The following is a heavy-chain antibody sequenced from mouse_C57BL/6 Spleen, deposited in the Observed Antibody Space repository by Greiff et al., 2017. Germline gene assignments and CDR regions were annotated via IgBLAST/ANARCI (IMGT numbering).Heavy chain of an antibody. J-gene: IGHJ1*03. CDR2: ISGGGGKT. Sequence: EVKLVESGGGLVKPGGSLKLSCAASGFTFSSYTMSWVRQTPEKRLEWVATISGGGGKTYYPDSVKGRLPISRDNAKNTLYLQMSSLRSEDTALYYCARYCNYIYWYFDVWGTGTTVTVSS. V-gene: IGHV5-9*01. D-gene: IGHD2-10*02. CDR1: GFTFSSYT. CDR3: ARYCNYIYWYFDV.